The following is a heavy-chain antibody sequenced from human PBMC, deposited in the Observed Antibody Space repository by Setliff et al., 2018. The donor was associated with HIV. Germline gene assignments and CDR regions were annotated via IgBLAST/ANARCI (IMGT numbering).Heavy chain of an antibody. Sequence: SSETLSLTCAVYGGSLSDYYWSWIRQPPGKGLEWLGEIHSSGNTNYSPSLKGRVTISVDTPKNQYSLNLKSATAADTAVYYCARVREGFLPYDAFEIWGQGTMVTVSS. J-gene: IGHJ3*02. CDR1: GGSLSDYY. CDR2: IHSSGNT. V-gene: IGHV4-34*01. CDR3: ARVREGFLPYDAFEI. D-gene: IGHD3-3*01.